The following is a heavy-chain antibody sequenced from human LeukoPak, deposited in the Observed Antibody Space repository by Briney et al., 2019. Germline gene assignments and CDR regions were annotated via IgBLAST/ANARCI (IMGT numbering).Heavy chain of an antibody. D-gene: IGHD4-23*01. CDR2: IHYSGST. CDR1: GGSISSYY. Sequence: KSSETLSLTCTVSGGSISSYYWSWIRQPPGKGLEWIGYIHYSGSTNYNPSLKSRVTISVDTSKNQFSLKLSSVTAADTAVYYCARDLGGNPGGDAFDIWGQGTMVTVSS. CDR3: ARDLGGNPGGDAFDI. J-gene: IGHJ3*02. V-gene: IGHV4-59*01.